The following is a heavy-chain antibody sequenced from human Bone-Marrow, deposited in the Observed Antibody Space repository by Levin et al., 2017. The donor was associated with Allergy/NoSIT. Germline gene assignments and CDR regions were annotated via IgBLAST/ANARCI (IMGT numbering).Heavy chain of an antibody. J-gene: IGHJ6*02. Sequence: GESLKISCAASGFTFSDYYMSWIRQAPGKGLEWVSYISSSGSTIYYADSVKGRFTISRDNAKNSLYLQMNSLRAEDTAVYYCARASRPSPYYYYGMDVWGQGTTVTVSS. CDR1: GFTFSDYY. CDR2: ISSSGSTI. V-gene: IGHV3-11*01. CDR3: ARASRPSPYYYYGMDV.